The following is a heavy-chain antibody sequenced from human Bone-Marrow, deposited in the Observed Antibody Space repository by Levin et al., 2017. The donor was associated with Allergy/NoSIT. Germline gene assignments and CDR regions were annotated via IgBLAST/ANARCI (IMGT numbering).Heavy chain of an antibody. Sequence: GASVKVSCKTSGYTFTSFDINWVRQATGQGLEWMGWMYPNSDNAGYAQKFQGRVTITRNTSISTSYMELSSRRSEDTAICDCERGELGSGYLFDYWGQGTLVTVSS. CDR3: ERGELGSGYLFDY. D-gene: IGHD5-12*01. V-gene: IGHV1-8*01. CDR1: GYTFTSFD. J-gene: IGHJ4*02. CDR2: MYPNSDNA.